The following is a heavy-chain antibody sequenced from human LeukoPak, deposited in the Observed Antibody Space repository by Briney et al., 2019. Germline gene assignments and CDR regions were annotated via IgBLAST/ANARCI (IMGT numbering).Heavy chain of an antibody. CDR2: MNPNSGNT. V-gene: IGHV1-8*01. CDR1: GYTFTSYD. CDR3: ARDPVLRYFDWLPRSGMDV. Sequence: ASVKVSCKASGYTFTSYDINWVRQATGQGLEWMGWMNPNSGNTGYAQKFQGRVTMTRNTSISTAYMELSSLRSEDTAVYYCARDPVLRYFDWLPRSGMDVWGQGTTVTVSS. J-gene: IGHJ6*02. D-gene: IGHD3-9*01.